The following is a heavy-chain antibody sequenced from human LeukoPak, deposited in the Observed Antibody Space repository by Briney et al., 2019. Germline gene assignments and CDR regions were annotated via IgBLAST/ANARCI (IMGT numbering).Heavy chain of an antibody. CDR2: INHSGST. CDR1: GGSFSGYY. V-gene: IGHV4-34*01. CDR3: ARGLGTPFAH. D-gene: IGHD1-1*01. J-gene: IGHJ4*02. Sequence: SETLSLTCAVYGGSFSGYYWSWIRQPPGKGLEWIGEINHSGSTNYNPSLKSRVTISVDTSKNQISLKLSSVTAADTAVYYCARGLGTPFAHWGQGTLVTVSS.